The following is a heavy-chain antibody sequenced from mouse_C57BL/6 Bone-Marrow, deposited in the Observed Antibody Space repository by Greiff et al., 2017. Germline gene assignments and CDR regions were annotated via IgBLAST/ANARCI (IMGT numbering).Heavy chain of an antibody. CDR1: GFTFSDYG. CDR3: AITTVVATDAMDY. J-gene: IGHJ4*01. D-gene: IGHD1-1*01. V-gene: IGHV5-17*01. CDR2: ISSGSSTI. Sequence: EVKLVESGGGLVKPGGSLKLSCAASGFTFSDYGMHWVRQAPEKGLEWVAYISSGSSTIYYADTVKGRFTISRDNAKNYLFLQMTSLRSEDTAMYYCAITTVVATDAMDYWGQGTSVTVSS.